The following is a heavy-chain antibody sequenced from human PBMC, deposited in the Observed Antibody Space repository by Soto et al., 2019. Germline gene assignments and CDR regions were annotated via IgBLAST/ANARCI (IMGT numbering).Heavy chain of an antibody. J-gene: IGHJ4*02. D-gene: IGHD2-8*01. CDR3: VRYGVAAAY. V-gene: IGHV1-8*02. CDR2: MNPTSGTT. Sequence: QVQLVQSGAELRKPGASVKVSCKASGYTFTTHNINWVRQATGQGLEWMGWMNPTSGTTGYAQKFQDRLTLTRDTSKTTPYMEFGSLTADDTSLYFCVRYGVAAAYWGQGTPVTVSS. CDR1: GYTFTTHN.